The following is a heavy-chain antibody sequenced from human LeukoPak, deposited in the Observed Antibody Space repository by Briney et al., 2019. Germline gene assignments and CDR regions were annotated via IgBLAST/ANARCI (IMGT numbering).Heavy chain of an antibody. CDR2: INPSGGST. D-gene: IGHD1-20*01. Sequence: GASVKVSCEASGYTFTSYYMHWVRQAPGQGLEWMGIINPSGGSTSYAQKFQGRVTMTRDTSTSTVYMELSSLRSEDTAVYYCAREGITGTTWVYWGQGTLVTVSS. CDR3: AREGITGTTWVY. CDR1: GYTFTSYY. V-gene: IGHV1-46*01. J-gene: IGHJ4*02.